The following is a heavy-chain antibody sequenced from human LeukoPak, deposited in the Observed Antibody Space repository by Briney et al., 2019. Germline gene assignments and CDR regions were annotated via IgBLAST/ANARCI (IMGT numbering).Heavy chain of an antibody. D-gene: IGHD3-3*01. CDR3: ARDDSPFTYYDFWSGYYRPTYYFDY. CDR1: GFTFSSTW. Sequence: GGSLRLSCAASGFTFSSTWMHWVRQVPGKGPVWVSRITSDGRSTGYAESVKGRFTISRDNAKNSLYLQMNSLRAEDTAVYYCARDDSPFTYYDFWSGYYRPTYYFDYWGQGTLVTVSS. V-gene: IGHV3-74*01. J-gene: IGHJ4*02. CDR2: ITSDGRST.